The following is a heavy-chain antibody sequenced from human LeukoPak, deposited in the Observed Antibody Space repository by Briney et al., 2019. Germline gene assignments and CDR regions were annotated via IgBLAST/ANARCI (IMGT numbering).Heavy chain of an antibody. J-gene: IGHJ6*02. D-gene: IGHD3-22*01. V-gene: IGHV1-69*01. CDR1: GGTFRNYV. CDR2: IIPIFGAA. CDR3: ARGHSSGYYQPYYYYGMDV. Sequence: SVKVSCKASGGTFRNYVISWVRQAPGQGLEWMGGIIPIFGAANYGQSSQGRVTITADESTNTAYMELSSLRSDDTAVYYCARGHSSGYYQPYYYYGMDVWGQGTTVTVSS.